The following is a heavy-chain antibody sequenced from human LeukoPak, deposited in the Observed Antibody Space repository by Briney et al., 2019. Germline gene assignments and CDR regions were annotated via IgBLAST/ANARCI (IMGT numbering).Heavy chain of an antibody. CDR2: ISGSRDST. J-gene: IGHJ3*02. CDR3: AKRLFWTGYEHAFDI. CDR1: GFTFTNYA. Sequence: GGSLRLSCAASGFTFTNYAINWVRQAPGKGLEWVSTISGSRDSTFYADSVKGRFTISRDNSKNTLYLQMNSLRAEDTAVYYCAKRLFWTGYEHAFDIWGQGTMVTVSS. D-gene: IGHD3/OR15-3a*01. V-gene: IGHV3-23*01.